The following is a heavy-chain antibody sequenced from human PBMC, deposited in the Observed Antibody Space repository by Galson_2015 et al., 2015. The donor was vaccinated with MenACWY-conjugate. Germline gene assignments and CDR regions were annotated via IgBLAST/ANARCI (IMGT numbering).Heavy chain of an antibody. CDR2: ICSGSTT. CDR3: ASSGVGYGERWFDP. V-gene: IGHV3-53*01. CDR1: GFTVSTYG. J-gene: IGHJ5*02. D-gene: IGHD3-10*01. Sequence: SLRVSCAASGFTVSTYGMSWVRQAPGEGLEWVSIICSGSTTKYADSVKGRFTISGDNSTSTVYLQMNSLRVEDTAMYYCASSGVGYGERWFDPWGQGTLVTVSS.